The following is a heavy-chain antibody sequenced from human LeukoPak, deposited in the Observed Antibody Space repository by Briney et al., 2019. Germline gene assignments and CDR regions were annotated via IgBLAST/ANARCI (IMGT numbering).Heavy chain of an antibody. CDR2: ISAYNGNT. J-gene: IGHJ6*03. CDR3: ASGSSWYGNYYYMDV. Sequence: ASVKVSCKASGYTFTSYGISWVRQAPGQGLEWMGWISAYNGNTNYAQKLQGRVTMTTDTSTSTAYMELSSLRSEDTAVYYCASGSSWYGNYYYMDVWGKGTTVTVSS. V-gene: IGHV1-18*01. D-gene: IGHD6-13*01. CDR1: GYTFTSYG.